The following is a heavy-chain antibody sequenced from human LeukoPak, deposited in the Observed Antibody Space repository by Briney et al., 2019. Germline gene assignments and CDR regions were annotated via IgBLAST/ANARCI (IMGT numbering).Heavy chain of an antibody. CDR3: ARQTAMGRSGDY. Sequence: GASLQISCKASGYRFTSYWIGWGRQLPGKGLEWMGIIDPSDSETRYTPSFQGQVTISVDKSLTTADLQGNSLKASDTARYYCARQTAMGRSGDYWGQGTLVTVSS. J-gene: IGHJ4*02. CDR1: GYRFTSYW. V-gene: IGHV5-51*01. D-gene: IGHD5-18*01. CDR2: IDPSDSET.